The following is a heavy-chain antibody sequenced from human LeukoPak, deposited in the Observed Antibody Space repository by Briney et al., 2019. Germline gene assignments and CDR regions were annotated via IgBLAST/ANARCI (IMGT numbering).Heavy chain of an antibody. CDR2: ISGSGGST. V-gene: IGHV3-23*01. Sequence: GGSLRLSGAASGFTFSSDAMSWVRQVPGKGLEWVSAISGSGGSTYYADSVKGRFTISRDNSKNTLYLQMNSLRAEDTAIYYCARDCSGGSCYGGHYYGMDVWGQGTTVTVSS. J-gene: IGHJ6*02. CDR1: GFTFSSDA. CDR3: ARDCSGGSCYGGHYYGMDV. D-gene: IGHD2-15*01.